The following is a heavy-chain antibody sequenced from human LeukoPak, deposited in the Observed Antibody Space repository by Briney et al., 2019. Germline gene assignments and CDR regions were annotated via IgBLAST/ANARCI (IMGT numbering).Heavy chain of an antibody. CDR2: IWYDGSNK. CDR1: GFTFSSYG. Sequence: GGSLRLSCAASGFTFSSYGMHWVRQAPGKGLEWVAVIWYDGSNKYYADSVKGRFTISRDNSKNTLYLQMNSLRAEDTAVYYCAREESCSSTSCCDHYYYGMDVWGQGTTVTVSS. CDR3: AREESCSSTSCCDHYYYGMDV. V-gene: IGHV3-33*08. D-gene: IGHD2-2*01. J-gene: IGHJ6*02.